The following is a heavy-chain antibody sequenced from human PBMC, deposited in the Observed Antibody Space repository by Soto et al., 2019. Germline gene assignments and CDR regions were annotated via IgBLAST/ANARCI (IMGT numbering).Heavy chain of an antibody. CDR2: IYSGGST. CDR1: GFTVSSNY. V-gene: IGHV3-66*01. CDR3: AKQRGGYDRDFDY. J-gene: IGHJ4*02. D-gene: IGHD5-12*01. Sequence: EVQLVESGGGLVQPGGSLRLSCAASGFTVSSNYLSWVRQAPGEGLEWVSVIYSGGSTYYADSVKGRFTISRDNSKNTLYLQMNTLRVEDTAVYYCAKQRGGYDRDFDYWGQGTLVTVSS.